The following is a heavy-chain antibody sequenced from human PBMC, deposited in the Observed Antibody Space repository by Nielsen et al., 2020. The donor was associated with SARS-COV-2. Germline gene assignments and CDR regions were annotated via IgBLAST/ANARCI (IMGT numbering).Heavy chain of an antibody. CDR1: GFTFDDYA. CDR2: ISWNSGSI. V-gene: IGHV3-9*01. Sequence: GRSLKISCAASGFTFDDYAMHWVRQAPGKGLEWVSGISWNSGSIGYADSVKGRFTISRDNAKNTLYLQMNSLRAEDTALYYCAKDSGYDASFDYWGQGTLVTVSS. CDR3: AKDSGYDASFDY. D-gene: IGHD5-12*01. J-gene: IGHJ4*02.